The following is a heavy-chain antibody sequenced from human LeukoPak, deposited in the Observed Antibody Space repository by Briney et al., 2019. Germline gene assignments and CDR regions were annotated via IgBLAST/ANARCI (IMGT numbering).Heavy chain of an antibody. CDR1: GFTFNTYT. CDR2: ISSSNSYI. Sequence: GGTLRLSCAASGFTFNTYTMSWVRQAPGKGLEWVSSISSSNSYIYYADSVKGRFTISRDNAKNSLYLQMNSLRAEDTAVYYCARILVYGSGAEAFDYWGQGTLVTVSS. D-gene: IGHD3-10*01. J-gene: IGHJ4*02. CDR3: ARILVYGSGAEAFDY. V-gene: IGHV3-21*01.